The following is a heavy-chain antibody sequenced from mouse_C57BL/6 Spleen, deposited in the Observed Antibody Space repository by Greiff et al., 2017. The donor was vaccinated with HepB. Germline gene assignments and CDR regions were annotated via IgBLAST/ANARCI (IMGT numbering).Heavy chain of an antibody. Sequence: EVKLVESGGGLVQPGGSMKLSCAASGFTFSDAWMDWVRQSPEKGLEWVAEIRNKANNHATYYAESVKGRFTISRDDSKSSVYLQMNSLRAEDTGIYYCTRQLRLPYFDYWGQGTTLTVSS. D-gene: IGHD3-2*02. CDR2: IRNKANNHAT. CDR3: TRQLRLPYFDY. CDR1: GFTFSDAW. J-gene: IGHJ2*01. V-gene: IGHV6-6*01.